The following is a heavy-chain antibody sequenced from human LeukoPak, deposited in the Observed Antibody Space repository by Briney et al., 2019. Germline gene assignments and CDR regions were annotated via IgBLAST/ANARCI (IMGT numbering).Heavy chain of an antibody. D-gene: IGHD4-23*01. CDR3: AKVGGSSETSTFDY. J-gene: IGHJ4*02. CDR2: ISGSDGST. Sequence: GGSLRLSCAASGFIFSNYAMSWVRQAPGKGPEWVSGISGSDGSTYYADSVKGRFTISRDNSKNTLYMQMNSLRAEDTAVYYCAKVGGSSETSTFDYWGQGTLVTVSS. V-gene: IGHV3-23*01. CDR1: GFIFSNYA.